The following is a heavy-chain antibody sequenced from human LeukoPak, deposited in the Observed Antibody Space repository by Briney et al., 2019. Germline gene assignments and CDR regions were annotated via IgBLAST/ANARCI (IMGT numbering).Heavy chain of an antibody. CDR2: IYPGDSDT. CDR1: GHNFIYYW. J-gene: IGHJ3*02. V-gene: IGHV5-51*01. CDR3: ARPSTAVNDAFDI. Sequence: GESLQISCQSSGHNFIYYWIAWVRQMPGKGLEWMGIIYPGDSDTRYSPSFQGQVTISADKSISTAYLQWSSLKASDTAMYYCARPSTAVNDAFDIWGQGTMVTVSS. D-gene: IGHD2-2*01.